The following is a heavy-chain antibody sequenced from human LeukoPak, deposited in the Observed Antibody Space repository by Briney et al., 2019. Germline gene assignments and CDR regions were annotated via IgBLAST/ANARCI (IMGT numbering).Heavy chain of an antibody. J-gene: IGHJ4*02. D-gene: IGHD3-10*01. V-gene: IGHV1-2*06. Sequence: GASVKVSCKASGYTFTGYYMHWVRQAPGQGLAWMGRINPNSGGTNYAQKFQGRVTMTRDTSISTAYMELSRLRSDDTAVYYCARDLSVSGFDYWGQGTPVTVSS. CDR2: INPNSGGT. CDR1: GYTFTGYY. CDR3: ARDLSVSGFDY.